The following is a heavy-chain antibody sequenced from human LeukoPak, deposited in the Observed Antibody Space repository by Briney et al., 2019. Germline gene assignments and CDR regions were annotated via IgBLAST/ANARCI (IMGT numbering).Heavy chain of an antibody. Sequence: GGSLRLSCAASGFTFSSYSMNWVRQAPVKGLEWVSSISSSSSYIYYADSVKGRFTISRDNAKNSLYLQMNSLRAEDTAVYYCAAPGYSYGDLDYWGQGTLVTVSS. D-gene: IGHD5-18*01. CDR3: AAPGYSYGDLDY. CDR1: GFTFSSYS. V-gene: IGHV3-21*01. CDR2: ISSSSSYI. J-gene: IGHJ4*02.